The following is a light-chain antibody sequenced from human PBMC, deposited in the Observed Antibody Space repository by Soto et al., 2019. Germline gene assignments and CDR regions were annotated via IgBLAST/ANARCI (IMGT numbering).Light chain of an antibody. CDR1: QSVNTY. CDR3: QQRSDWPFT. J-gene: IGKJ3*01. Sequence: EIVLTQSPATLSVSPGERATLSCRASQSVNTYLAWYQQKPGQAPSLLVYDASNRATGIPARFSGSGSGTDFTLTISSLEPEDFAVYYCQQRSDWPFTFGPGTQVDI. CDR2: DAS. V-gene: IGKV3-11*01.